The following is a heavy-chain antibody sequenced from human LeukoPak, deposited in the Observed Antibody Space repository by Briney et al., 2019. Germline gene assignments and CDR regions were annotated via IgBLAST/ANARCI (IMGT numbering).Heavy chain of an antibody. CDR2: IYYSGST. D-gene: IGHD4-17*01. V-gene: IGHV4-59*04. Sequence: SETLSLTCTVSGGSISSYYWSWIRQPPGKGLEWIGTIYYSGSTYYNPSLKSRVTISVDTPKNQFSLKLNSLTAADTAVYYCARRGDYGDFYWGQGTLVTVSS. CDR3: ARRGDYGDFY. CDR1: GGSISSYY. J-gene: IGHJ4*02.